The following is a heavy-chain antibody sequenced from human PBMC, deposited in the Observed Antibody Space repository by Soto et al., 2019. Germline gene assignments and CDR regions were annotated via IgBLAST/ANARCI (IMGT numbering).Heavy chain of an antibody. CDR3: ARERTMTTVGIDY. Sequence: QVQMQESGPGLVNPSQTLSLTCTVSGGSISSGGDYWSWIRQHPGKGLEWIGYIYYSGSTYYNPSLKSRVTISVDTSKNQFSLKLSSVTAADTAVYYCARERTMTTVGIDYWGQGTLATVSS. D-gene: IGHD4-17*01. V-gene: IGHV4-31*03. CDR1: GGSISSGGDY. CDR2: IYYSGST. J-gene: IGHJ4*02.